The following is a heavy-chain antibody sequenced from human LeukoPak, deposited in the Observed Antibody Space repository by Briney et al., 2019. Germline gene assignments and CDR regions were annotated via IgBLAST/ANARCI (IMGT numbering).Heavy chain of an antibody. CDR3: AKDPNGDYVGAFDT. J-gene: IGHJ3*02. D-gene: IGHD4-17*01. CDR1: GFTITAYA. Sequence: GGSLRLSCAASGFTITAYAMSWVHQSPGKGLEWVSGIGITSEYIHYADSVKGRFTISRDNSKNTVYLEMSSLRAEDAAVYYCAKDPNGDYVGAFDTWGQGTMVIVSS. CDR2: IGITSEYI. V-gene: IGHV3-23*01.